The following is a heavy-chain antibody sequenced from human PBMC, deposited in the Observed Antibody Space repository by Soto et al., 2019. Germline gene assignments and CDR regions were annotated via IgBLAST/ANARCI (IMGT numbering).Heavy chain of an antibody. CDR3: ARSYSGTYGCFDP. Sequence: PGGSLRLSCAASGFTFSSYSMNWVRQAPGKGLEWVSYISSSSSTSYADSVKGRFIISRDNAKNTLFLQMNSLRAEDTAVYYCARSYSGTYGCFDPWGQGTLVTSPQ. J-gene: IGHJ5*02. V-gene: IGHV3-21*05. CDR1: GFTFSSYS. D-gene: IGHD1-26*01. CDR2: ISSSSST.